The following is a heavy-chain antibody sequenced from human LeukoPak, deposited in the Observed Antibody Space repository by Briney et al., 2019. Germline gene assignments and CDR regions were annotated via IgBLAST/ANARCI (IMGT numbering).Heavy chain of an antibody. V-gene: IGHV4-39*01. D-gene: IGHD6-19*01. Sequence: SETLSLTCSVSGGSISSSSYYWDWIRQPPGKGLEWIGSIYYSGSTYYNPSLKSRVTISVDTSKNQFSLKLSSVTAADTAVYYCASMGSYSSGWYGWFDPWGQGTLVTVSS. CDR1: GGSISSSSYY. J-gene: IGHJ5*02. CDR2: IYYSGST. CDR3: ASMGSYSSGWYGWFDP.